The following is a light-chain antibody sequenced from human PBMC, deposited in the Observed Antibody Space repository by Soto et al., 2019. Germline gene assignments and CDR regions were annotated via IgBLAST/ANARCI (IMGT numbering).Light chain of an antibody. J-gene: IGKJ3*01. CDR1: RHVYTNA. CDR2: GAS. Sequence: VVLTQSPATLSLSPGDRATLSCRASRHVYTNALGWYQQKPGRTPTLLIYGASTRATDIPDRFSATGSGTDFSLTISGVEPEDSAVYYCQQYGASPFTFGPGTRLEI. CDR3: QQYGASPFT. V-gene: IGKV3-20*01.